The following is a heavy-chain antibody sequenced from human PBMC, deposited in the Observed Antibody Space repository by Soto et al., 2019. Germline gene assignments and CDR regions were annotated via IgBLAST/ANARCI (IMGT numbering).Heavy chain of an antibody. Sequence: GASVTVSCKASGYTFTSYGISWVRQAPGQGLEWMGWISAYNGNTNYAQKLQGRVTMTTDTSTSTAYMELRSLRSDDTAVYYCARVGYCSGGSCEKNWFDPWGQGTLVTVSS. CDR3: ARVGYCSGGSCEKNWFDP. V-gene: IGHV1-18*01. CDR1: GYTFTSYG. J-gene: IGHJ5*02. D-gene: IGHD2-15*01. CDR2: ISAYNGNT.